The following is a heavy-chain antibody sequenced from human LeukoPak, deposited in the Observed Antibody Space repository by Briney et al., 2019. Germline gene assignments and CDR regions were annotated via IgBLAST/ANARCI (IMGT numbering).Heavy chain of an antibody. CDR1: GFTFSSYA. Sequence: PGGSLRLSCAASGFTFSSYAMSWVRQAPGKGLEWVSAIRDNGGDTHYADSVKGRFTISRDNSKNTLYLQMNSLRAEDTAVYYCAKFGTLTVYDAFHIWGQGTMVTVSS. J-gene: IGHJ3*02. V-gene: IGHV3-23*01. CDR3: AKFGTLTVYDAFHI. D-gene: IGHD3-9*01. CDR2: IRDNGGDT.